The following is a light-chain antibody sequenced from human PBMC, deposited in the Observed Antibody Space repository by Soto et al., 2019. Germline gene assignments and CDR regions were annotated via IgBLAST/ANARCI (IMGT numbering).Light chain of an antibody. CDR2: AAS. Sequence: DIQMTPSPSSLSASVGDRVTINCRASQGISNYLAWYQQKPGKAPKLLIYAASTLQSGVPSRFSGSGSGTDFTLTISCLQSEDFATYYCQQYYSYPPTFGQGTKVDI. CDR3: QQYYSYPPT. CDR1: QGISNY. J-gene: IGKJ1*01. V-gene: IGKV1-16*01.